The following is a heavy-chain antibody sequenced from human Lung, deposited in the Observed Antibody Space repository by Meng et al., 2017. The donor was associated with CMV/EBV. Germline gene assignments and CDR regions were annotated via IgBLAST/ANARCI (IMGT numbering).Heavy chain of an antibody. Sequence: SCAASGSDFKNYDMHWVRQAPGKGLEWVAVISHDERNIYYADSVRDRLTVSRDNSRSTVYLDMTSLRREDTAVYHCAILAPKLGIDEYWGQGTLVTVSS. D-gene: IGHD7-27*01. CDR2: ISHDERNI. J-gene: IGHJ4*02. CDR1: GSDFKNYD. V-gene: IGHV3-30*03. CDR3: AILAPKLGIDEY.